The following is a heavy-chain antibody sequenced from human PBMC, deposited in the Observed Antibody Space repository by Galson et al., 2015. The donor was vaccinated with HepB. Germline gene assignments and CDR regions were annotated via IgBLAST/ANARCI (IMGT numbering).Heavy chain of an antibody. CDR3: ARVPDYYDSSGQFDY. Sequence: SVKVSCKASGYTFTGYYMHWVRQAPGQGLEWMGWINPNSGGTNYAQKFQGRVTMTRDTSISTAYMELSRLRSDDTAVYYCARVPDYYDSSGQFDYWGQGTLVTVSS. V-gene: IGHV1-2*02. CDR1: GYTFTGYY. CDR2: INPNSGGT. D-gene: IGHD3-22*01. J-gene: IGHJ4*02.